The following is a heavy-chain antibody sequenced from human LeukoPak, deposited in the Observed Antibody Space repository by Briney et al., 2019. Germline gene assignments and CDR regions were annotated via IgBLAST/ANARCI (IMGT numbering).Heavy chain of an antibody. CDR2: IYYSGST. V-gene: IGHV4-59*01. CDR3: ARGDTTLNY. CDR1: GGSISSYY. D-gene: IGHD1-26*01. Sequence: SETLSLTCTVSGGSISSYYWSWIRQPPGKGLEWIGYIYYSGSTNYNPSLKSRVTISVDTSKSQFSLKLSFVTAADTAVYYCARGDTTLNYWGQGTLVTVSS. J-gene: IGHJ4*02.